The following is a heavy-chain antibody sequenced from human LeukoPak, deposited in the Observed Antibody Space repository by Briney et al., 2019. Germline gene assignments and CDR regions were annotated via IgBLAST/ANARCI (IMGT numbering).Heavy chain of an antibody. J-gene: IGHJ4*02. CDR2: IYHSGSS. CDR3: VRGGGGYIYGLK. D-gene: IGHD5-18*01. CDR1: GDSISSGGYY. V-gene: IGHV4-30-2*01. Sequence: NPSETLSLTCTVSGDSISSGGYYWSWIRQPPGKGLEWIGHIYHSGSSSYNPSLKTRVTMSVDMSKNQFSLDLTSVTAADTAVYYCVRGGGGYIYGLKWGQGTLVTVSS.